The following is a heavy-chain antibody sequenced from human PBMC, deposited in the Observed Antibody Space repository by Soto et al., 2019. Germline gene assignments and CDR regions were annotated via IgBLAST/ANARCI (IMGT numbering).Heavy chain of an antibody. V-gene: IGHV3-33*01. D-gene: IGHD3-3*01. CDR3: ARGKVTYDFWSGYPVDYYYYGMDV. CDR2: IWYDGSNK. CDR1: GFTFSSYR. Sequence: GGSLRLSCAASGFTFSSYRMHWVRQAPGKGLEWVAVIWYDGSNKYYADSVKGRFTISRDNSKNTLYLQMNSLRAEDTAVYYCARGKVTYDFWSGYPVDYYYYGMDVWGQGTTVTVSS. J-gene: IGHJ6*02.